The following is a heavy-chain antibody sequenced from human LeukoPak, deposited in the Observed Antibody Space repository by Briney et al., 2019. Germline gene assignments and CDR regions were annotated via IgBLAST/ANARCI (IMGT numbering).Heavy chain of an antibody. CDR2: ISSSSSTI. V-gene: IGHV3-48*01. J-gene: IGHJ3*02. Sequence: GGSLRLSCAASGFTFSSYEMNWARQAPGKGLEWVSYISSSSSTIYYADSVKGRFTISRDNAKNSLYLQMNSLRAEDTAVYYCARDRLYYYDSSGYYSPRDAFDIWGQGTMVTVSS. D-gene: IGHD3-22*01. CDR3: ARDRLYYYDSSGYYSPRDAFDI. CDR1: GFTFSSYE.